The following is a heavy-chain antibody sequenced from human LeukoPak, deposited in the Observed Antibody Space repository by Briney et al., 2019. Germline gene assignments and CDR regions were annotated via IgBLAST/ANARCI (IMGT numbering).Heavy chain of an antibody. D-gene: IGHD2-8*02. Sequence: GGSLRLSCAASEFTSSAFWMTWVRRPPGKGLEWVANINKDGTEKEYVDSVKGRFSIFRDNAKNSVFLQMNSLRAEDTAVYYCAIFAGAVPGNLLLWDKGTTVIVSA. CDR2: INKDGTEK. J-gene: IGHJ6*04. CDR1: EFTSSAFW. CDR3: AIFAGAVPGNLLL. V-gene: IGHV3-7*01.